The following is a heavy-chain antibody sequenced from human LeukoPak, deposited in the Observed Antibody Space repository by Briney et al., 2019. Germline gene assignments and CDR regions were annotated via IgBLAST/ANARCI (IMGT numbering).Heavy chain of an antibody. CDR3: ARVGSYDILTGYTLGYYYGMDV. D-gene: IGHD3-9*01. CDR2: ISSSGSTI. V-gene: IGHV3-48*03. J-gene: IGHJ6*04. Sequence: PGGSLRLSCAASGFTFSSYEMNWVRQAPGKGLEWVSYISSSGSTIYYADSVKGRFTISRDNAKNSLYLQMNSLRAGDTAVYYCARVGSYDILTGYTLGYYYGMDVWGKGTTVTVSS. CDR1: GFTFSSYE.